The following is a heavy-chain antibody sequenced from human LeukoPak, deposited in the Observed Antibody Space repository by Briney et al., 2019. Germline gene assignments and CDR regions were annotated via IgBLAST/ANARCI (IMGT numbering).Heavy chain of an antibody. D-gene: IGHD1-26*01. Sequence: KPSETLSLTCAVYGGSFSGYYWSWIRQPPGKGLEWIGEINHSGSTNYNPSLKSRVTISVDTSKNQFSLKLSSVTAADTAVYYCARKGVGARGYDYWDQGTLVTVSS. CDR2: INHSGST. V-gene: IGHV4-34*01. CDR3: ARKGVGARGYDY. J-gene: IGHJ4*02. CDR1: GGSFSGYY.